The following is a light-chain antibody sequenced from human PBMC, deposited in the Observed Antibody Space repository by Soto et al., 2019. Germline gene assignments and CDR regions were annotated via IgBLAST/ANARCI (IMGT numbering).Light chain of an antibody. J-gene: IGKJ1*01. CDR1: QSVSTN. CDR3: QQCNNWPRT. Sequence: EIVMTQSPATLSVSPGERATLSCRASQSVSTNLACYQQKPGQAPRLLIYNALTRATGIPARCSGSGSGTEFTLTISSLQSEDFAFDYCQQCNNWPRTFGQGTKVDIK. CDR2: NAL. V-gene: IGKV3-15*01.